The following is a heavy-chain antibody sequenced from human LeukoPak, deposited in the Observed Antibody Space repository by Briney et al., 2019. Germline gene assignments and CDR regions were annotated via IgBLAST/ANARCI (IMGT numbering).Heavy chain of an antibody. CDR3: ATTLSGWCPPQTSYYSYYMDV. D-gene: IGHD6-19*01. Sequence: GGSLRLSCAASGLTFSNYWMSWVRQAPGKGPEWVANINQDGSEEYYVDSVKGRFTISRDNAKKSLYLQMNSLRVEDTAVYYCATTLSGWCPPQTSYYSYYMDVWGKGTTVTISS. V-gene: IGHV3-7*01. CDR1: GLTFSNYW. J-gene: IGHJ6*03. CDR2: INQDGSEE.